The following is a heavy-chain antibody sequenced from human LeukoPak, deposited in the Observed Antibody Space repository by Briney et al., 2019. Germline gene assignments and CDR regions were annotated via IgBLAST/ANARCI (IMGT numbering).Heavy chain of an antibody. CDR2: IWYDGSNK. V-gene: IGHV3-33*01. CDR1: GLTFNNYG. J-gene: IGHJ5*02. CDR3: ARDIWSIVVVPAVDNWFDP. Sequence: GRSLRLSCAASGLTFNNYGMHWVRQAPGKGLEWVAVIWYDGSNKYYADSVKGRFTISRDNSKNTLYLQMNSLRAEDTAVYYCARDIWSIVVVPAVDNWFDPWGQGTLVTVSS. D-gene: IGHD2-2*01.